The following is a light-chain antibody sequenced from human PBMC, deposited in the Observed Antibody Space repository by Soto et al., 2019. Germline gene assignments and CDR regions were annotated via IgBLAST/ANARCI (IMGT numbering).Light chain of an antibody. CDR3: SSYTSSSTVV. CDR1: SSDVGGYNY. J-gene: IGLJ2*01. V-gene: IGLV2-14*01. CDR2: EVS. Sequence: QSVLTQPASVSGSPGQSITISCTGTSSDVGGYNYVSWYQQHLGKAPKLMIYEVSNRPSGVSNRFSGPKSGNTASLTISGLQAEDEADYYCSSYTSSSTVVFGGGTKLTVL.